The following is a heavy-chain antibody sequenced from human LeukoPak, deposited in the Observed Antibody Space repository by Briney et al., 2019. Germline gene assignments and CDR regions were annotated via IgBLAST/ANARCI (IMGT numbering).Heavy chain of an antibody. Sequence: ASVKVSCKASGGTFSSYAISWVRQAPGQGLEWMGGTIPIFGTANYAQKFQGRVTITADESTSTAYMELSSLRSEDTAVYYCASRYSSSWYMGYYFDYWGQGTLVTVSS. CDR1: GGTFSSYA. CDR2: TIPIFGTA. CDR3: ASRYSSSWYMGYYFDY. D-gene: IGHD6-13*01. V-gene: IGHV1-69*13. J-gene: IGHJ4*02.